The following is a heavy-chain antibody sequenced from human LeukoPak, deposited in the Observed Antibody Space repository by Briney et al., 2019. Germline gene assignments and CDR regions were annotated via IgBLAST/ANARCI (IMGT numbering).Heavy chain of an antibody. CDR2: VSAGGDNT. D-gene: IGHD3-16*02. J-gene: IGHJ6*03. CDR3: AKDSQYDFVWGSYHYTGYYYMDV. V-gene: IGHV3-23*01. Sequence: PGGSLRLSCTASGFTFTNYAVNWVRQVPGKVLEWVSAVSAGGDNTYYADFVKGRFTISRDNSNNTLFLQMNSLRAEDTAIYYCAKDSQYDFVWGSYHYTGYYYMDVWGKGTTVTVSS. CDR1: GFTFTNYA.